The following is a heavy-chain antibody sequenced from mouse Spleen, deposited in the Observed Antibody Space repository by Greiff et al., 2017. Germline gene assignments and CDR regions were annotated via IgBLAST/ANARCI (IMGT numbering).Heavy chain of an antibody. D-gene: IGHD2-4*01. V-gene: IGHV3-6*01. CDR1: GYSITSGYY. CDR2: ISYDGSN. J-gene: IGHJ4*01. CDR3: ARDLDDYDDYYAMDY. Sequence: EVKLQESGPGLVKPSQSLSFTCSVTGYSITSGYYWNWIRQFPGNKLEWMGYISYDGSNNYNPSLKNRISITRDTSKNQFFLKLNSVTTEDTATYYCARDLDDYDDYYAMDYWGQGTSVTVSS.